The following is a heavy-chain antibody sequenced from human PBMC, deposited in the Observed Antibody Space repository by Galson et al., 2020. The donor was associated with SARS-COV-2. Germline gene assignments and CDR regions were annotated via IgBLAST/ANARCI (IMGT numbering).Heavy chain of an antibody. CDR3: AKNYDFWSGYHTDYYYAMDV. CDR1: GSSFTGYY. Sequence: ASVTVSCKASGSSFTGYYIHWVRQAPGQGLEWMGWINPDTGGTNYAQSFQGRVTMTRDTSISTAYLELSSLRSDDTAVYHCAKNYDFWSGYHTDYYYAMDVWGQGTTVNV. D-gene: IGHD3-3*01. J-gene: IGHJ6*02. CDR2: INPDTGGT. V-gene: IGHV1-2*02.